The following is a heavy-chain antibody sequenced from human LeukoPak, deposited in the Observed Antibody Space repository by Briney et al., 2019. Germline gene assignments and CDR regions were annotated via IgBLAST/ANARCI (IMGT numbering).Heavy chain of an antibody. CDR2: IYYSGGT. Sequence: SETLSLTCTVSGGSISSGDYYWSWIRQPPGKGLEWIGYIYYSGGTYYNPSLKSRVTISVDTSKNQFSLKLSSVTAADTAVYYCARQGGIAVAYNAFDIWGQGTMVTVSS. V-gene: IGHV4-30-4*01. CDR3: ARQGGIAVAYNAFDI. CDR1: GGSISSGDYY. D-gene: IGHD6-19*01. J-gene: IGHJ3*02.